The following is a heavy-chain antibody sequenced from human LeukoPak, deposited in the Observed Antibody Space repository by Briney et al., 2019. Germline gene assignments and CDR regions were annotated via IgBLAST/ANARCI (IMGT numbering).Heavy chain of an antibody. CDR2: MNPNSGNT. CDR3: ASYGKQLGAFDI. J-gene: IGHJ4*02. V-gene: IGHV1-8*03. Sequence: ASVKVSCKASGYTFTSYDINWVRQATGQGLEWMGWMNPNSGNTGYAQKFQGRVTITRNTSISTAYMELSSLRSEDTAVYYCASYGKQLGAFDIWGQGTLVTVSS. D-gene: IGHD3-16*01. CDR1: GYTFTSYD.